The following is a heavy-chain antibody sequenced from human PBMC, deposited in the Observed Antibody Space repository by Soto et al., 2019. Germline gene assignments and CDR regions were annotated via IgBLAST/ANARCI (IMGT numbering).Heavy chain of an antibody. J-gene: IGHJ5*02. V-gene: IGHV4-39*01. D-gene: IGHD6-13*01. CDR1: GGSISSSSYY. Sequence: SETLSLTCTVSGGSISSSSYYWGWIRQPPGKGLEWIGSIYYSGSTYYNPSLKSRVTISVDTSKNQFSLKLSSVTAADTAVYYCARHSASIAAAGTLDWFDPWGQGTLVTVSS. CDR3: ARHSASIAAAGTLDWFDP. CDR2: IYYSGST.